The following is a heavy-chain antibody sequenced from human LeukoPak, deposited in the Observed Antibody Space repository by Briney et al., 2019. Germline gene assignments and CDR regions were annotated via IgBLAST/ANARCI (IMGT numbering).Heavy chain of an antibody. J-gene: IGHJ4*02. CDR3: ARGSYYYDSSGPSGDY. CDR1: GYTFTSYD. Sequence: GASVRVSCKASGYTFTSYDINWVRQATGQGLEWMGWMNPNSGNTGYAQKFQGRVTMTRNTSISTAYMELSSLRSEDAAVYYCARGSYYYDSSGPSGDYWGQGTLVTVSS. CDR2: MNPNSGNT. D-gene: IGHD3-22*01. V-gene: IGHV1-8*01.